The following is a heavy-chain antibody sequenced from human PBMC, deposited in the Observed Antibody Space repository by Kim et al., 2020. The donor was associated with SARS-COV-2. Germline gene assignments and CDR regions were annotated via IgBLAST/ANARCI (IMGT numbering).Heavy chain of an antibody. V-gene: IGHV3-23*01. CDR1: RITFSSCA. J-gene: IGHJ6*01. CDR2: ITARGTRT. Sequence: GGSLRLSCEASRITFSSCAMSWVRQAPGKGLEWDSTITARGTRTYYADSVKGRFTISRDNSKNTLYLYMNSLRADDTAIDYCAKTEKCNYDRNGYYYGM. D-gene: IGHD3-22*01. CDR3: AKTEKCNYDRNGYYYGM.